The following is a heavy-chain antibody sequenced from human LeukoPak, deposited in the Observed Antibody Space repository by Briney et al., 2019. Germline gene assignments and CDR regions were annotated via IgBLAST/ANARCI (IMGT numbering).Heavy chain of an antibody. J-gene: IGHJ4*02. CDR3: ATGGLLRSRGYFDY. Sequence: ASVKVSCKVSGYTFTELSMHWVRQAPGKGLEWMGGFDPEDGETIYAQKFQGRVTMTEDTSTDTAYMELSSLRSEDTAVYYCATGGLLRSRGYFDYWGQGTLVTVSS. CDR1: GYTFTELS. CDR2: FDPEDGET. V-gene: IGHV1-24*01. D-gene: IGHD1-26*01.